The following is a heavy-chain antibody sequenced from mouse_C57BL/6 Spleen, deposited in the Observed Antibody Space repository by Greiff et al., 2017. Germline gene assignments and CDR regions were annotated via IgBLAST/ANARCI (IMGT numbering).Heavy chain of an antibody. V-gene: IGHV1-62-2*01. Sequence: VKLQESGAELVKPGASVKLSCKASGYTFTEYTIHWVKQRSGQGLEWIGWFYPGSGSIKYNEKFKDKATLTADKSSSTVYMELSRLTSEDAAVYFCARHEDRGAWFAYWGQGTLVTVSA. CDR1: GYTFTEYT. J-gene: IGHJ3*01. D-gene: IGHD3-1*01. CDR2: FYPGSGSI. CDR3: ARHEDRGAWFAY.